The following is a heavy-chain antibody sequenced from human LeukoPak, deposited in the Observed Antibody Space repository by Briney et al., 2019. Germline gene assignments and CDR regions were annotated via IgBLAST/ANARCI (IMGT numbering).Heavy chain of an antibody. CDR1: GYTFTSYG. J-gene: IGHJ3*02. CDR2: ISAYNGNT. D-gene: IGHD3-3*01. CDR3: ARRAPDDFWSGYWVPDAFDI. V-gene: IGHV1-18*01. Sequence: ASVKVSCKASGYTFTSYGISWVRLAPGQGLEWMGWISAYNGNTNYAQKLQGRVTMTTDTSTSTAYMELRSLRSDDTAVYYCARRAPDDFWSGYWVPDAFDIWGQGTMVTVSS.